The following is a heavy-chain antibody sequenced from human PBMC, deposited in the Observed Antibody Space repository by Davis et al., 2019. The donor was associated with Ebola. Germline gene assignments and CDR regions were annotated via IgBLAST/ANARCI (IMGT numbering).Heavy chain of an antibody. CDR2: ISYDGSNK. CDR1: GFTFSNAW. Sequence: GESLKISCAASGFTFSNAWMNWVRQAPGKGLEWVAVISYDGSNKYYADSVKGRFTISRDNSKNTLYLQMNSLRAEDTAVYYCARSYVDIVATKLYYYYGMDVWGQGTTVTVSS. J-gene: IGHJ6*02. D-gene: IGHD5-12*01. V-gene: IGHV3-30*03. CDR3: ARSYVDIVATKLYYYYGMDV.